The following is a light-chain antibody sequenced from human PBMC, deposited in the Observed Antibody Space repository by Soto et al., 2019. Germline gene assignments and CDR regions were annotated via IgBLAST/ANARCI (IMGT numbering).Light chain of an antibody. CDR3: QQANSFPPIT. CDR1: QDISTW. V-gene: IGKV1-12*01. J-gene: IGKJ5*01. Sequence: DIQMTQSPSSVSASVGDRVTITCRASQDISTWIAWYQQKPGKAPKLLIYGASNLQSGVPSRFSGSGSGTDFSLTISSLQPEDFATYYCQQANSFPPITFGHGTRLEIK. CDR2: GAS.